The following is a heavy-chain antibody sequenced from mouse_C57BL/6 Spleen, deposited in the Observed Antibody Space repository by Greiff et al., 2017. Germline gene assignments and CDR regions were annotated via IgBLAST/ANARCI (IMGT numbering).Heavy chain of an antibody. Sequence: EVQRVESGGGLVKPGGSLKLSCAASGFTFSSYTMSWVRQTPEKRLEWVATISGGGGNTYYPDSVKGRFTISRDNAKNTLYLQMSSLRSEDTALYYCARQDGYYGSYFDYWGQGTTLTVSS. CDR3: ARQDGYYGSYFDY. CDR1: GFTFSSYT. D-gene: IGHD2-3*01. CDR2: ISGGGGNT. V-gene: IGHV5-9*01. J-gene: IGHJ2*01.